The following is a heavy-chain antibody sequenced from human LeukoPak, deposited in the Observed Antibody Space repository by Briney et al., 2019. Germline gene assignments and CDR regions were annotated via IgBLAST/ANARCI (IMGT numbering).Heavy chain of an antibody. J-gene: IGHJ4*02. Sequence: ASVKVSCKASRYRFEGNYIHWVRQAPGQGLEWMGWINPISGGTKFAQKFQGRVTMTRDTSISTAYMELSRLRSNDTAVYYCARGGALNYFDWLETSATYFDYWGQGTLVTVSS. CDR1: RYRFEGNY. D-gene: IGHD3-9*01. CDR2: INPISGGT. V-gene: IGHV1-2*02. CDR3: ARGGALNYFDWLETSATYFDY.